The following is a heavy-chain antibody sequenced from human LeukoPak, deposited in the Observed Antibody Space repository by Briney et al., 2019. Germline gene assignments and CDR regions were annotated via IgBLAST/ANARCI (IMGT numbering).Heavy chain of an antibody. CDR2: ISAYNGNT. V-gene: IGHV1-18*01. D-gene: IGHD5-24*01. CDR1: GYTFTSYG. CDR3: ARVRLTSEMGYYYYYMDV. Sequence: ASGKVSCKASGYTFTSYGISWVRQAPGQGLEWMGWISAYNGNTNYAQKLQGRVTMTTDTSTSTAYMELRSLRSDDTAVYYCARVRLTSEMGYYYYYMDVWDKGTTVTVSS. J-gene: IGHJ6*03.